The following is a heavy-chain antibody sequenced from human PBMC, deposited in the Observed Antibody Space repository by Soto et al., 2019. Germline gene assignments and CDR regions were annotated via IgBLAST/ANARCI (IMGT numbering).Heavy chain of an antibody. CDR1: GRSFSGYY. J-gene: IGHJ6*03. CDR2: INHSGST. CDR3: ARSPYMDV. Sequence: QVQLQQWGAGLLKPSETLSLTCAVYGRSFSGYYWSWIRQSPGKGLEWIGEINHSGSTNHNPSLKSRVTILIDAPKNQFSLKMSSVTAADTAVYYCARSPYMDVWGKGTTVIVSS. V-gene: IGHV4-34*01.